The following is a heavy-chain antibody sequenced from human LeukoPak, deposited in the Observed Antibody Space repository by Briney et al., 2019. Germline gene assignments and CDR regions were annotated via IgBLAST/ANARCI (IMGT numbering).Heavy chain of an antibody. CDR2: ISPSGST. Sequence: PSETLSLTCTVSGYSISSGHYWGWIRQPPGKGLEWIGSISPSGSTYYNPSLKSRVIISVDTSKKQFSLKLNSVTAADTAVYYCARDSETSGGYDYWGQGTLVTVSS. J-gene: IGHJ4*02. D-gene: IGHD2-15*01. CDR1: GYSISSGHY. V-gene: IGHV4-38-2*02. CDR3: ARDSETSGGYDY.